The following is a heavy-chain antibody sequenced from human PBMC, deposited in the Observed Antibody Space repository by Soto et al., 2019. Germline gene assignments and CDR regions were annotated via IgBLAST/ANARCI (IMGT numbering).Heavy chain of an antibody. V-gene: IGHV3-23*01. CDR3: AKSQRIQLWPGDFDY. Sequence: PGGSLRLSCAASGFTFSRYAMSWVRQAPGKGLEWVSAISGSGGSTYYADAVKGRFTISRDNSKNTLYLQMNSLRAEDTAVYYCAKSQRIQLWPGDFDYWGQGALGTVSS. CDR2: ISGSGGST. J-gene: IGHJ4*02. D-gene: IGHD5-18*01. CDR1: GFTFSRYA.